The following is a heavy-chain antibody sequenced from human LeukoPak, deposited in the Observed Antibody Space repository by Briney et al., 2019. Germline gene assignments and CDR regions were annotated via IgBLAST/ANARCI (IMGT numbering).Heavy chain of an antibody. CDR1: GFTFSSYA. J-gene: IGHJ4*02. CDR3: AKGYCASATCYARFEH. Sequence: GGSLRLPCAASGFTFSSYAMSWVRQAPGKVLEWVSAISGSGGSTFYADSVKGRFTISRDNSKNTLSLQMSSLRADDTAVYYCAKGYCASATCYARFEHWGQGTLVTVSS. CDR2: ISGSGGST. V-gene: IGHV3-23*01. D-gene: IGHD2-2*01.